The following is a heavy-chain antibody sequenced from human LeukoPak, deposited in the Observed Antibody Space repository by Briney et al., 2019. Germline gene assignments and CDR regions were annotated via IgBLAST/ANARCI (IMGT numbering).Heavy chain of an antibody. CDR2: IFRTGST. CDR1: GGSIGSSSYY. Sequence: RTSETLSLTCTVSGGSIGSSSYYWGWLRQPPGKGLEWIGSIFRTGSTYYTASLKSRVSISVDTSKNHFVLNLTSVTAADTAVYFCARRVGFYGSGSLNYFDPWGQGILVSVSS. V-gene: IGHV4-39*02. CDR3: ARRVGFYGSGSLNYFDP. J-gene: IGHJ5*01. D-gene: IGHD3-10*01.